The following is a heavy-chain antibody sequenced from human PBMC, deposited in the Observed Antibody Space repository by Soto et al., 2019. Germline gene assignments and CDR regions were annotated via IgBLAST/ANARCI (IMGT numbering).Heavy chain of an antibody. CDR1: GFTFRSYA. D-gene: IGHD2-2*01. Sequence: GGSLRLPCAASGFTFRSYAMSWVGQARGNGMEWVSAISGSGGSTYYADSVQGRFTISRDNSKNTLYLQMKSLRAEDTAVYYCAKMDSGYCSSTSCLNFDYWGQGTLVTVSS. J-gene: IGHJ4*02. V-gene: IGHV3-23*01. CDR2: ISGSGGST. CDR3: AKMDSGYCSSTSCLNFDY.